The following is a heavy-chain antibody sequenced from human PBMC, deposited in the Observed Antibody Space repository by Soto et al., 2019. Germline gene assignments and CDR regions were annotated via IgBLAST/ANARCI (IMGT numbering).Heavy chain of an antibody. CDR3: ASDPVDKGAAAGDY. Sequence: EVQLVESGGGLIQPGGSLRLSCAPSGFTVSNNYMSWVRQAPGKGLECVSVIYADGRTYYADSVKGRFTISRDSSKNTLYLPMNSLRAEDTAVYYCASDPVDKGAAAGDYWGQGTLVTVSS. V-gene: IGHV3-53*01. D-gene: IGHD6-13*01. CDR1: GFTVSNNY. CDR2: IYADGRT. J-gene: IGHJ4*02.